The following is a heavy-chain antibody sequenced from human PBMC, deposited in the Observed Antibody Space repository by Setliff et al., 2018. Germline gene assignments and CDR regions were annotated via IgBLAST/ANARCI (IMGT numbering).Heavy chain of an antibody. CDR2: IGDQNGNT. V-gene: IGHV1-18*01. CDR3: VRDAGWQYDDYAGVYFPH. Sequence: GASVKVSCKTSGYTFSSFGLSWLRQAPGQGLEWVGWIGDQNGNTIYAQKFQGRVTMTTDTSTSTAYMELRSLRSDDTAVYYCVRDAGWQYDDYAGVYFPHWGQGTLVTVSS. J-gene: IGHJ1*01. CDR1: GYTFSSFG. D-gene: IGHD4-17*01.